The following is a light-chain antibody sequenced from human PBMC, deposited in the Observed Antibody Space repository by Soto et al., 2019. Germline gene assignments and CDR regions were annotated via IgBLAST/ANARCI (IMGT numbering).Light chain of an antibody. CDR3: SSYTSSSSVI. V-gene: IGLV2-14*01. CDR1: SSDVGGYNY. J-gene: IGLJ2*01. CDR2: DVS. Sequence: QSALTQPASVSGSPGQSITISCTGTSSDVGGYNYVSWYQQHPGKAPTLMIDDVSNRPSGVSNRFSGSKSGNTAVLTISGLQAEDEADYCCSSYTSSSSVIFGGGTKLTVL.